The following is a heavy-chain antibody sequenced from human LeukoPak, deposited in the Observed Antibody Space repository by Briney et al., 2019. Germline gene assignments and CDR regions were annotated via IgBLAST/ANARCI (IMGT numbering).Heavy chain of an antibody. V-gene: IGHV3-21*01. Sequence: PGGSLRLSCAASGFTFDDYGMSWVRQAPGKGLEWVSSISSSSSYIYYADSVKGRFTISRDNAKNSLYLQMNSLRAEDTAVYYCAGVGYSYAIDYWGQGTLVTVSS. CDR1: GFTFDDYG. D-gene: IGHD5-18*01. CDR3: AGVGYSYAIDY. J-gene: IGHJ4*02. CDR2: ISSSSSYI.